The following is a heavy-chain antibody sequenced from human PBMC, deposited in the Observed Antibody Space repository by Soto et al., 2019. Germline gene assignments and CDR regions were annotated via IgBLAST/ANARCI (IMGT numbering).Heavy chain of an antibody. CDR2: ISTTGDTT. CDR3: ATITMLRGVVTSFDY. V-gene: IGHV3-23*01. J-gene: IGHJ4*02. CDR1: EFTFRNYA. Sequence: GGSLRLSCAASEFTFRNYAMSWVRQAPGEGLEWVSVISTTGDTTYYVDSVKGRFTISRDNSKNTLYLQMTSLRAEDTAAYYCATITMLRGVVTSFDYWGQGTLVTVSS. D-gene: IGHD3-10*01.